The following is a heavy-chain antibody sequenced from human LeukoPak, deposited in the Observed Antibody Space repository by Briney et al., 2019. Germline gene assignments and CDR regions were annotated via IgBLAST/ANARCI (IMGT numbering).Heavy chain of an antibody. CDR2: ISYDGRNK. D-gene: IGHD3-3*01. Sequence: GKSLRLSCAASGFTFNNYGMHWVRQAPGRGLEWVAVISYDGRNKHYPDSVKGRFTISRDISTDTLWLQMDSLRTEDTAVYYCARSRITIFGVVIRNWFEPWGQGTLVTVSS. CDR1: GFTFNNYG. J-gene: IGHJ5*02. CDR3: ARSRITIFGVVIRNWFEP. V-gene: IGHV3-30*03.